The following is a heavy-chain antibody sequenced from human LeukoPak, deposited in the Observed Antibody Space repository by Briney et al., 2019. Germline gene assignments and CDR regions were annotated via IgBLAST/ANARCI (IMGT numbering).Heavy chain of an antibody. CDR2: IYSGGST. CDR3: ARRSRISYGMDV. Sequence: GLSRLSSAASGVTAGSNYMSWFGQALGKGLECVSVIYSGGSTYDADSVKGRFTISRHNSKNTLYLQMNSLRAEGTAVYYCARRSRISYGMDVWGQGTTVTVSS. D-gene: IGHD2-15*01. CDR1: GVTAGSNY. J-gene: IGHJ6*02. V-gene: IGHV3-53*04.